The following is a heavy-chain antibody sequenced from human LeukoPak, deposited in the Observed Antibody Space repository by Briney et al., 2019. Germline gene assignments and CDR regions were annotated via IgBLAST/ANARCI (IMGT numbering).Heavy chain of an antibody. Sequence: ASVKVSCKASGYTFTSYYMHWVRQAPGQGLEWMGIINPSGGSTSYAQKFQGRVTMTRDTSTSTVYMELSRLRSDDTAVYYCARRYSSSWYGDWFDPWGQGTLVTVSS. CDR1: GYTFTSYY. J-gene: IGHJ5*02. CDR2: INPSGGST. CDR3: ARRYSSSWYGDWFDP. D-gene: IGHD6-13*01. V-gene: IGHV1-46*01.